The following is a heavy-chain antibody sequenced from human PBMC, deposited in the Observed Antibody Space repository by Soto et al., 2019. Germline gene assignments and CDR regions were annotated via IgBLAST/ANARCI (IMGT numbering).Heavy chain of an antibody. J-gene: IGHJ5*02. CDR2: IYYSGST. CDR3: ASSVPATAITS. D-gene: IGHD2-2*01. V-gene: IGHV4-59*01. CDR1: GGSISSYY. Sequence: PSETLSLTCTVSGGSISSYYWSWIRQPPGKGLEWIGYIYYSGSTNYNPSLKSRVTISVDTSKNQFSLKLSSVTAADTVVYYCASSVPATAITSWGQGTLVTVSS.